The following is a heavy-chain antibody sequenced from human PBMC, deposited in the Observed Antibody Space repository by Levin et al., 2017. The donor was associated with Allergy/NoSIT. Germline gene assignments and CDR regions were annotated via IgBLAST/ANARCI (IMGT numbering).Heavy chain of an antibody. J-gene: IGHJ4*02. Sequence: GGSLRLSCAASGFTFSSYGMHWVRQAPGKGLEWVAVISYDGSNKYYADSVKGRFTISRDNSKNTLYLQMNSLRAEDTAVYYCAKNGGYSYGPFDYWGQGTLVTVSS. V-gene: IGHV3-30*18. CDR1: GFTFSSYG. D-gene: IGHD5-18*01. CDR2: ISYDGSNK. CDR3: AKNGGYSYGPFDY.